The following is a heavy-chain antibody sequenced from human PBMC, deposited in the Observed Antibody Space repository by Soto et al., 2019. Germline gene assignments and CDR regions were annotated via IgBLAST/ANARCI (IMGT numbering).Heavy chain of an antibody. CDR1: GFTFSSYS. CDR2: ISSSSSTI. D-gene: IGHD3-9*01. V-gene: IGHV3-48*02. CDR3: ARDEDILTLNAFDI. Sequence: GGSLRPSCAASGFTFSSYSMNWVRQAPGKGLEWVSYISSSSSTIYYADSVKGRFTISRDNAKNSLYLQMNSLRDEDTAVYYCARDEDILTLNAFDIWGQGTMVTVSS. J-gene: IGHJ3*02.